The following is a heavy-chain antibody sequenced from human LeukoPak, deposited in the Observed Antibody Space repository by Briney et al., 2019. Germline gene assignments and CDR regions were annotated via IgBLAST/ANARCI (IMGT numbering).Heavy chain of an antibody. V-gene: IGHV3-21*01. J-gene: IGHJ4*02. CDR2: ISSSSSYI. Sequence: GGSLRLSWAASGFTFSSYSMNWVRQAPGKGLEWVSSISSSSSYIYYADSVKGRFTISRDNAKNSLYLQMNSLRAEDTAVYYCARGEYDFWSGYNFDYWGQGTLVTVSS. D-gene: IGHD3-3*01. CDR3: ARGEYDFWSGYNFDY. CDR1: GFTFSSYS.